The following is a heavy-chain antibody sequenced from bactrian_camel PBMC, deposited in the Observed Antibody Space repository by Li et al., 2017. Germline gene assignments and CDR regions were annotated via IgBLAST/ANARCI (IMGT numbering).Heavy chain of an antibody. Sequence: DVQLVESGGGLVQPGGSLRLSCVASGFTFANYDVHWVRQAPGKGLEWVSGINRGGGSTDYADSVKGRFTMSRDNAKNTLYLQMNSLKTEDTAVYHCAAEPRGSAYWGQGTQVTVS. CDR1: GFTFANYD. V-gene: IGHV3S40*01. J-gene: IGHJ4*01. D-gene: IGHD3*01. CDR3: AAEPRGSAY. CDR2: INRGGGST.